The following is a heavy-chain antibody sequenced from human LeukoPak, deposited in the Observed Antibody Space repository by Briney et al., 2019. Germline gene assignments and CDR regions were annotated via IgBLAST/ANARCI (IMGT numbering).Heavy chain of an antibody. D-gene: IGHD2-15*01. CDR1: GYTFTSYG. V-gene: IGHV1-18*01. CDR2: ISAYNGNT. J-gene: IGHJ2*01. CDR3: ARLSVRDSPSWYFDL. Sequence: ASVKVSCKAFGYTFTSYGISWVRQAPGQGLEWMGWISAYNGNTNCAQKLQGRVTMTTDTSTSTAYMELRSLRSDDTAVYYCARLSVRDSPSWYFDLWGRGTLVTVSS.